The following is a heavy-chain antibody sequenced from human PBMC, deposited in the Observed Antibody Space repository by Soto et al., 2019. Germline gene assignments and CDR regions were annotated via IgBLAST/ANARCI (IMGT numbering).Heavy chain of an antibody. J-gene: IGHJ4*02. CDR3: GNYANYNPF. D-gene: IGHD4-4*01. V-gene: IGHV4-59*01. CDR2: VYYSGST. CDR1: GGSSISYY. Sequence: SETHSHTSNVSGGSSISYYWSWIRQPTGKGLEWIGYVYYSGSTNYNPSLKSRVTISIDTSNNQFSLKWSSVTAADTAVYYCGNYANYNPFWGQGTLVPVSP.